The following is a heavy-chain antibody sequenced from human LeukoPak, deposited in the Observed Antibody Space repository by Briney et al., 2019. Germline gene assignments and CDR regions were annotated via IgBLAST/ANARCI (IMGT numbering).Heavy chain of an antibody. V-gene: IGHV3-23*01. Sequence: GGSLRLSCAASGFTFSSFAMNWVRQAPGKGLEWVSTMSGDATSTYYADSVKGRFTISRDNSKNTLYLQMNSLRAEDTAVYYCARGGRAPSYYYDSSGYYSDAFDIWGQGTMVTVSS. D-gene: IGHD3-22*01. CDR2: MSGDATST. CDR1: GFTFSSFA. J-gene: IGHJ3*02. CDR3: ARGGRAPSYYYDSSGYYSDAFDI.